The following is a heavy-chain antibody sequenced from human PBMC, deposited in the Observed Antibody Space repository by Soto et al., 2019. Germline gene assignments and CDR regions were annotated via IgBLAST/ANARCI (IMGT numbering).Heavy chain of an antibody. Sequence: EQLQQWGAGLLKPSETLSLTCAVYGGSFSGYYWSWIRQPPGKGLEWIGEINHSGSTNYNPSLKSRVTISVDTSKNQFSLKLSSVTAADTAVYYCARGLGVGAAAGTTPPWFDPWGQGTLVTVSS. V-gene: IGHV4-34*01. CDR3: ARGLGVGAAAGTTPPWFDP. CDR1: GGSFSGYY. J-gene: IGHJ5*02. D-gene: IGHD6-13*01. CDR2: INHSGST.